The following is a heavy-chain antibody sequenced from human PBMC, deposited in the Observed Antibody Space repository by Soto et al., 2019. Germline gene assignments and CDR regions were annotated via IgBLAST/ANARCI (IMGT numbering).Heavy chain of an antibody. CDR3: ARAIKRWEVHQYFDS. V-gene: IGHV1-69*06. D-gene: IGHD1-26*01. J-gene: IGHJ4*02. Sequence: QVLLLQSGAEVKESGSSVRVSCKVSGSTFNNFAFRWLRQAPGRGPEWMGGIVVVSNTVDYSQRFQDRVTITADTSTSTLYLELSSLTSEDTAVYYCARAIKRWEVHQYFDSWGQGTLLSVFS. CDR1: GSTFNNFA. CDR2: IVVVSNTV.